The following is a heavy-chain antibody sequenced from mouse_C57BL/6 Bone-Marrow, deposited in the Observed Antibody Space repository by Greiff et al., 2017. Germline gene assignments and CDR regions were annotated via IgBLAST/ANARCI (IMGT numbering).Heavy chain of an antibody. J-gene: IGHJ4*01. CDR3: TDGDYYAMDY. CDR1: GFTFSNYW. Sequence: EVQLVESGGGLVQPGGSMKLSCVASGFTFSNYWMNWVRQSPEKGLEWVAQIRLESDNYATNYAGSVKGSLTISRDDSKSSVYLQMNNLRAEDTGIYYCTDGDYYAMDYSGQKTSVTASS. V-gene: IGHV6-3*01. CDR2: IRLESDNYAT.